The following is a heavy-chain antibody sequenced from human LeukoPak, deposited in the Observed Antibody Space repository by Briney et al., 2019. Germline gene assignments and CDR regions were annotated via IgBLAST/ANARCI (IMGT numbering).Heavy chain of an antibody. J-gene: IGHJ3*02. CDR3: ARDPGTTVVTPKGDAFDI. V-gene: IGHV1-18*01. Sequence: GASVKVSCKASGYTFTSYGISWVRQAPGQGLEWMGWISAYNGNTNYAQKLQGRVTMTTDTSTSTAYMELRSQRSDDTAVYYCARDPGTTVVTPKGDAFDIWGQGTMVTVSS. CDR1: GYTFTSYG. CDR2: ISAYNGNT. D-gene: IGHD4-23*01.